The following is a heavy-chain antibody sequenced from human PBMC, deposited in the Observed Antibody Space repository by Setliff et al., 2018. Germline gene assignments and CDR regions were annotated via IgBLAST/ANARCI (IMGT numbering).Heavy chain of an antibody. Sequence: PGGSLRLSCAASGFTFSSNWMFWVRQAPGKGLVWLSDINPDGSTIRYADSVKGRFTVSRDNAKNTMYLQMSSLRAEDTAVYYCARDGVSYGMDVWGQGTTVTVSS. CDR1: GFTFSSNW. V-gene: IGHV3-74*01. J-gene: IGHJ6*02. CDR2: INPDGSTI. CDR3: ARDGVSYGMDV.